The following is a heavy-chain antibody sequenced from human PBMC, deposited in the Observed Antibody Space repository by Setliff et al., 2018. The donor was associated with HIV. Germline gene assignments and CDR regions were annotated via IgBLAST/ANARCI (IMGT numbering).Heavy chain of an antibody. D-gene: IGHD2-8*02. Sequence: SETLSLTCTVSGGSISGGGYYWTWIRQYPGRGLEWIGYIYYSGTAYYKPSLRSRVTISVDTSMNQFSLNLNSVTAADTAVYYGVRAGDCTEASCPTARFDPWGPGILVTVS. CDR3: VRAGDCTEASCPTARFDP. CDR2: IYYSGTA. J-gene: IGHJ5*02. CDR1: GGSISGGGYY. V-gene: IGHV4-31*03.